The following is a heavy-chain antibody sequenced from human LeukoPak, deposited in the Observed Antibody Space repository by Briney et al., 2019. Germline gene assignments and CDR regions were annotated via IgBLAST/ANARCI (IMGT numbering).Heavy chain of an antibody. V-gene: IGHV3-9*01. CDR2: ISWNSGSI. CDR3: AKDSLLRAMAKGHYFDY. CDR1: GFTFDDYA. D-gene: IGHD5-18*01. J-gene: IGHJ4*02. Sequence: GGSLRLSCAASGFTFDDYAMHWVRQAPGKGLEWVSGISWNSGSIGYADSVKGRFTISRDNAKNSLYLQMNSLRAEDTALYYCAKDSLLRAMAKGHYFDYWGQGTLVTVSS.